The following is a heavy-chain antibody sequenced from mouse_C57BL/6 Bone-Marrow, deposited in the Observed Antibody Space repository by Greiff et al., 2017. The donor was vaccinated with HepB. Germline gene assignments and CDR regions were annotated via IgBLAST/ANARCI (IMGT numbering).Heavy chain of an antibody. J-gene: IGHJ1*03. Sequence: EVKLVESEGGLVQPGSSMKLSCTVSGFTFSDYYMAWVRQVPEKGLEWVANIKYDGSSTYYLDSLKSRFIISRDNAKDILYLQMSSLKSEDKATYYCTREEGPTVVATRNFDVWGTGTTVTVSS. D-gene: IGHD1-1*01. CDR2: IKYDGSST. CDR3: TREEGPTVVATRNFDV. V-gene: IGHV5-16*01. CDR1: GFTFSDYY.